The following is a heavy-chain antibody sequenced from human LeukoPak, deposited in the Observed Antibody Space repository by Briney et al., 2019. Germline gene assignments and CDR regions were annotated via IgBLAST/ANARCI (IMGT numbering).Heavy chain of an antibody. CDR1: GFTFNSYT. V-gene: IGHV3-21*01. Sequence: GGSLRLSCVASGFTFNSYTMNWVRQAPGKGLEWVSSITYSGSYIYYADSVKGRFTISRDNAKNSLYLQMNSLRAEDTAVYYCARWGTAMVTSGYWGQGTLVTVSS. CDR2: ITYSGSYI. D-gene: IGHD5-18*01. CDR3: ARWGTAMVTSGY. J-gene: IGHJ4*02.